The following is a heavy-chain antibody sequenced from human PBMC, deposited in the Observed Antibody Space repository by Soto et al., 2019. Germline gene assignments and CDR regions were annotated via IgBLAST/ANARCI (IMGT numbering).Heavy chain of an antibody. Sequence: QQQLVQSGAEVKKPGSSVKVSCKASGGTFGNYAISWVRQAPGQGLEWMGKIIPIFKTANYAQKFQGRITITADRSPRTDTADMDRSSLGSEDTSLYYCARVSIRGIYGEDVWGQGTPFTVSS. CDR2: IIPIFKTA. CDR1: GGTFGNYA. V-gene: IGHV1-69*06. D-gene: IGHD2-21*01. J-gene: IGHJ6*02. CDR3: ARVSIRGIYGEDV.